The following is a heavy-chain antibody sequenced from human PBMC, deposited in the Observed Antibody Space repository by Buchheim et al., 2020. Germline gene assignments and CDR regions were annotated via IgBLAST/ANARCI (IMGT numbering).Heavy chain of an antibody. D-gene: IGHD6-19*01. CDR3: AKWMYSSGWYYFDY. J-gene: IGHJ4*02. CDR1: GFTFSSYG. V-gene: IGHV3-30*18. CDR2: ISYDGSNK. Sequence: QVQLVESGGGVVQPGRSLRLSCAASGFTFSSYGMHWVRQAPGKGLEWVAVISYDGSNKYYADSVKGRFTISRDNSKNTLYLQMNSLRAEDTAVYYCAKWMYSSGWYYFDYWGQGTL.